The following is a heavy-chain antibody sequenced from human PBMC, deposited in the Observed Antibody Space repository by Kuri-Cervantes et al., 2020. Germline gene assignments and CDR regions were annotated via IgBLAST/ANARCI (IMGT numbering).Heavy chain of an antibody. J-gene: IGHJ2*01. CDR1: GFTFSDYW. CDR2: IKQDGSEK. Sequence: GESLKISCAASGFTFSDYWMSWVRQAPGKGLEWVANIKQDGSEKYYVDSVKGRFTISRDNAQNSLNLQMNSLRAEDTAVYYCARGYWNFDLWGRGTLVTVSS. V-gene: IGHV3-7*04. CDR3: ARGYWNFDL.